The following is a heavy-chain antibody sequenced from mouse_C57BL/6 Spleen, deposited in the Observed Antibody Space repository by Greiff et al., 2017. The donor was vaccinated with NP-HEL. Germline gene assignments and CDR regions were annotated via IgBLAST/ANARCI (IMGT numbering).Heavy chain of an antibody. Sequence: EVNLVESGGGLVKPGGSLKLSCAASGFTFSSYAMSWVRQTPEKRLEWVATISDGGSYTYYPDNVKGRFTISRDNAKNNLYLQMSHLKSEDTAMYYCAILSSYVDYWGQGTTLTVSS. D-gene: IGHD1-1*01. CDR1: GFTFSSYA. V-gene: IGHV5-4*03. J-gene: IGHJ2*01. CDR3: AILSSYVDY. CDR2: ISDGGSYT.